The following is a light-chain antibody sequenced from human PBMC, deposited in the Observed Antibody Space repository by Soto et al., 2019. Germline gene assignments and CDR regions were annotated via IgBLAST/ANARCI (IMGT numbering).Light chain of an antibody. CDR2: EGS. Sequence: QSVLTQPASVSGSPGQSITISCTGTSSDVGSYNLVSWYQQHPGKAPKPMIYEGSKRPSGVSNRFSGSKSDNTASLTISGLQAEDEADYYCCSYAGSSTWVFGTGTKVTVL. V-gene: IGLV2-23*01. CDR3: CSYAGSSTWV. CDR1: SSDVGSYNL. J-gene: IGLJ1*01.